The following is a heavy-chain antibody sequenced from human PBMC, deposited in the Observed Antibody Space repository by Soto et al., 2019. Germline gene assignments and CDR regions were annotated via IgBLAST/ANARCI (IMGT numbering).Heavy chain of an antibody. Sequence: SETLSLTCFISRGSLSNDYWTWIRQSPGKGLEWIGYIFHSGITDYNPSVKSRVTISIDKSRNLFSLNLTSVTAPDTAVYYCAGDRYFYDSRGYHTTLLSWDRGPLGTASS. V-gene: IGHV4-59*01. CDR1: RGSLSNDY. CDR3: AGDRYFYDSRGYHTTLLS. D-gene: IGHD3-22*01. J-gene: IGHJ5*02. CDR2: IFHSGIT.